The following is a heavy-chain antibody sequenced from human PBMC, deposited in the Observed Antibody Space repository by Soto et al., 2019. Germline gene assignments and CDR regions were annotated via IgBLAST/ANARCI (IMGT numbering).Heavy chain of an antibody. Sequence: SETLSLTCTVSGGSISSGDYYWSWIRQPPGKGLEWIGYIYYSGSTNYNPSLKSRVTISVDTSKNQFSLKLSSVTAADTAVYYCARGDDILTGYPHGAFDIWGQGTMVTVSS. V-gene: IGHV4-61*08. CDR1: GGSISSGDYY. J-gene: IGHJ3*02. D-gene: IGHD3-9*01. CDR2: IYYSGST. CDR3: ARGDDILTGYPHGAFDI.